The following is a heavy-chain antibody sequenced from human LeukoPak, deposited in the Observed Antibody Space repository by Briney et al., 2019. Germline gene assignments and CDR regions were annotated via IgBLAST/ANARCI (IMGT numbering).Heavy chain of an antibody. Sequence: SETLSLTCTVSGYSISSGYYWGWIRQPPGKGLEWIGSIYHSGSTYYNPSLKSRVTISVDTSKNQFSLKLSSVTAADTAVYYCARDGRYGDYFDYWGQGTLVTVSS. D-gene: IGHD6-19*01. CDR1: GYSISSGYY. J-gene: IGHJ4*02. CDR2: IYHSGST. CDR3: ARDGRYGDYFDY. V-gene: IGHV4-38-2*02.